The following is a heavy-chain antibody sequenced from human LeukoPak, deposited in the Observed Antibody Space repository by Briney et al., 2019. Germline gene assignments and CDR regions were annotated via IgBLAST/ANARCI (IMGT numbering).Heavy chain of an antibody. CDR1: GFTFTSSA. V-gene: IGHV1-58*02. J-gene: IGHJ3*02. CDR2: IVVGSGNT. Sequence: GTSVKFSCKASGFTFTSSAMQWVRQARGQRLEWIGWIVVGSGNTNYAQKFQGRVTMTRDTSISTAYMELSRLRSDDTAVYYCAREGDTMVRGVIIPWYGEEDAFDIWGQGTMVTVSS. CDR3: AREGDTMVRGVIIPWYGEEDAFDI. D-gene: IGHD3-10*01.